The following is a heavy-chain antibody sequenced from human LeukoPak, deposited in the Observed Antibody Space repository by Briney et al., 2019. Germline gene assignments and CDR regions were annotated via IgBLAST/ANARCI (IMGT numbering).Heavy chain of an antibody. J-gene: IGHJ4*02. CDR3: ARGTYWSPLDFDY. D-gene: IGHD3-10*01. Sequence: PGGSLRLSCAASEVTFSTYHMHWVRQPPGQGLEWVSTLSSSSSSFIYYADSVKGRFTISRDNAKNSLYLQMNSLRAEDTAVYYCARGTYWSPLDFDYWGQGTLVTVSS. CDR2: LSSSSSSFI. CDR1: EVTFSTYH. V-gene: IGHV3-21*01.